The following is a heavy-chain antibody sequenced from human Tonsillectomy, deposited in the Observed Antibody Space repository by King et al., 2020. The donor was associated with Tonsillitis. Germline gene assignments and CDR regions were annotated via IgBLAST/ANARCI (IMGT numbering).Heavy chain of an antibody. CDR2: ISTYNGNT. D-gene: IGHD5-12*01. CDR3: AREGIVATIPYFDY. J-gene: IGHJ4*02. Sequence: VQLVQSGAEVKKPGASVKVSCKASGYSFTSYGISWVRQAPGQGLEWMGWISTYNGNTNYAQKLQGRVTMTTDTSTSTAYMDLRSLTSDDTAVYYCAREGIVATIPYFDYWGQGTLVTVSS. V-gene: IGHV1-18*04. CDR1: GYSFTSYG.